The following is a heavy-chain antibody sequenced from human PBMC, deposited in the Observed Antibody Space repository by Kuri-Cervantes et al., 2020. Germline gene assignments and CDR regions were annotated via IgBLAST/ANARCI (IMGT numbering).Heavy chain of an antibody. J-gene: IGHJ5*02. D-gene: IGHD6-6*01. V-gene: IGHV1-2*02. CDR1: GYTFTGYY. Sequence: ASVNVSCKASGYTFTGYYMHWVRQAPGQGLEWMGWIDPNSGGTNYAQKFQGRVTMTRDTSINTAYMELSRLRSDDTAMYHCARSIGSWGYNWFDPWGQGTLVTVSS. CDR2: IDPNSGGT. CDR3: ARSIGSWGYNWFDP.